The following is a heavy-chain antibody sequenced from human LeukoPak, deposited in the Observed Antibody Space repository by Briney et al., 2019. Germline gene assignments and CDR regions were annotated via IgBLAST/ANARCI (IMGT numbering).Heavy chain of an antibody. CDR1: GGSFSGYY. CDR2: INHSGST. D-gene: IGHD2-2*02. V-gene: IGHV4-34*01. J-gene: IGHJ3*02. CDR3: AREQVVPAAITGDDAFDI. Sequence: SETLSLTCAVYGGSFSGYYWSWIRQPPGKGLEWIGEINHSGSTNYSPSLKSRVTISVDTPKNQFSLRLSSVTAADTAVYYCAREQVVPAAITGDDAFDIWGQGTMVTVSS.